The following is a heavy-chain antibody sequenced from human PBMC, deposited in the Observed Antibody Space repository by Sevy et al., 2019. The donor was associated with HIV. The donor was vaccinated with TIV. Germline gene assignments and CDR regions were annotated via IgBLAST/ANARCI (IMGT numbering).Heavy chain of an antibody. V-gene: IGHV3-23*01. D-gene: IGHD1-1*01. J-gene: IGHJ4*02. Sequence: GGSLRLSCAASGFTFSSDAMSWVRRAPGKGLEWVSTITGGGGGTTYYADSVRGRFTISRDDSKNTLYLQMNSLRAEDTARYYCARNGLGFLDYWGQGTLVTVSS. CDR3: ARNGLGFLDY. CDR2: ITGGGGGTT. CDR1: GFTFSSDA.